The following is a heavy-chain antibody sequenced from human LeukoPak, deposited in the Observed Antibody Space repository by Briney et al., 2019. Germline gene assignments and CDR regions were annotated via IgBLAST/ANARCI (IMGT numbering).Heavy chain of an antibody. CDR1: GGSISSGGYY. V-gene: IGHV4-30-2*01. D-gene: IGHD3-9*01. CDR2: IYHSGST. J-gene: IGHJ3*02. Sequence: SETLSLTCTVSGGSISSGGYYWSWIRQPPGKGLEWIGYIYHSGSTYYNPSLKSRVTISVDTSKNQFSLKLSSVTAADTAVYYCARERPRHDIFADDAFDIWGQGTMVTVSS. CDR3: ARERPRHDIFADDAFDI.